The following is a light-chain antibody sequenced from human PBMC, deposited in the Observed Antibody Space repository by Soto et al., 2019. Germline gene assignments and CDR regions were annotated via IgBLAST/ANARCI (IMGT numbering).Light chain of an antibody. CDR3: QQYNTFWT. V-gene: IGKV1-5*01. CDR2: DVS. CDR1: QSINNW. Sequence: DIQMTQSPSTLSASVGDRVTITCRASQSINNWLAWYQQKPGKAPQLLIYDVSNLQSGVPSRFSGSGSGTEFTLTISSLQPDDVATYYCQQYNTFWTFGQGTKVEIK. J-gene: IGKJ1*01.